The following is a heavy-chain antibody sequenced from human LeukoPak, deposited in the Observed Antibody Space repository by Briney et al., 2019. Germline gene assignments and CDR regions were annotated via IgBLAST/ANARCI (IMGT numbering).Heavy chain of an antibody. CDR1: GFTFGDYA. D-gene: IGHD1-26*01. J-gene: IGHJ4*02. CDR3: TRDRGWATMFDY. V-gene: IGHV3-49*04. Sequence: GGSLRLSCTASGFTFGDYAMSWVRQAPGKGLEWVGFIRGKAYGGTTEYAASVKGRFTISRDDSKSIAYLQMNSLKTEDTAVYYCTRDRGWATMFDYWGQGTLVTVSS. CDR2: IRGKAYGGTT.